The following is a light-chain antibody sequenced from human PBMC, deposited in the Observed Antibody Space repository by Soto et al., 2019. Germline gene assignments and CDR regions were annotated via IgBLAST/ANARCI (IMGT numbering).Light chain of an antibody. CDR2: EVT. CDR1: SGDIGSYNR. CDR3: SSYTNINTRACV. Sequence: QSVLTQPASVSGSPGQSITISCTGTSGDIGSYNRVSWYQQHPGKAPKLIIYEVTDRPSGVSNRFSGSKSGNTASLTISGLQAEDEAEYYCSSYTNINTRACVFGTGTNLTAL. J-gene: IGLJ1*01. V-gene: IGLV2-14*01.